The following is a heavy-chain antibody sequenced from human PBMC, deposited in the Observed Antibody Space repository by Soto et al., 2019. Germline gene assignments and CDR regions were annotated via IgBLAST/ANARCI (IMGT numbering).Heavy chain of an antibody. CDR2: IYYSGST. CDR3: ARGSITIFGVVYDAFDI. V-gene: IGHV4-31*03. J-gene: IGHJ3*02. Sequence: QVQLQESGPGLVKPSQTLSLTCTVSGGSISSGGYYWSWIRQHPGKGLEWIGYIYYSGSTYYNPSLKSRVTISEDTSKNQFSLKLSSVTAADTAVYYCARGSITIFGVVYDAFDIWGQGTMVTVSS. D-gene: IGHD3-3*01. CDR1: GGSISSGGYY.